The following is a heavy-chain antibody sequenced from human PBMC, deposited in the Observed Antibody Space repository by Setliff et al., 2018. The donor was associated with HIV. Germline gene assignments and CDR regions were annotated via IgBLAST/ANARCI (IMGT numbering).Heavy chain of an antibody. J-gene: IGHJ4*02. CDR3: AKGAGFYGDYTFDH. V-gene: IGHV4-59*11. Sequence: LSLTCTVSGVSITSHYWSWIRQSPGRELEWIGYIYSTGSTNYNPSLQSRVSISMDASKNKFSLKVTSVTSADTAVYYCAKGAGFYGDYTFDHWGQGNLVTVSS. CDR2: IYSTGST. CDR1: GVSITSHY. D-gene: IGHD4-17*01.